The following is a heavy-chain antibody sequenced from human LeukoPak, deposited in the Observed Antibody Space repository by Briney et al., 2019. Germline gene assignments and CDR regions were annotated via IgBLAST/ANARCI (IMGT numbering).Heavy chain of an antibody. CDR1: GGSISSSSYY. Sequence: SETLSLTCTVSGGSISSSSYYWGWIRQPPGKGLEWIGSIYYTGSTNYNPSLKSRVTISVDTSKNQFSLKLSSVTAADTAVYYCARRDSGSYYPPGYGAFDIWGQGTMVTVSS. D-gene: IGHD1-26*01. J-gene: IGHJ3*02. V-gene: IGHV4-39*07. CDR3: ARRDSGSYYPPGYGAFDI. CDR2: IYYTGST.